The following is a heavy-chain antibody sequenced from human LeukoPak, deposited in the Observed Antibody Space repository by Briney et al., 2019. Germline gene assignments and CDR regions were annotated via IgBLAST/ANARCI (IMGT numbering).Heavy chain of an antibody. D-gene: IGHD6-19*01. J-gene: IGHJ4*02. V-gene: IGHV1-69*04. CDR1: GGTFSSYA. CDR2: IIPILGIA. Sequence: ASVKVSCKASGGTFSSYAISWVRQAPGQGLEWMGRIIPILGIANYAQKFQGRVTITADKSTSTAYMELSSLRSDDTAVYYCARSFGIAVAGLDYWGQGTLVTVSS. CDR3: ARSFGIAVAGLDY.